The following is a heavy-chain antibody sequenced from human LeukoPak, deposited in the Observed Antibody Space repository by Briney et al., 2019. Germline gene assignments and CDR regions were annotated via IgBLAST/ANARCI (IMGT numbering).Heavy chain of an antibody. CDR2: VHHSGST. CDR1: GGSLSGFY. V-gene: IGHV4-34*01. Sequence: SETLSLTCVVTGGSLSGFYWNWIRQPPGKGLEWIGDVHHSGSTNYNPSLESRVTISLDTSKNVVSLKLTSVTAADTAFYYCGRSAYDYVWGTLGYWGQGTLVTVSS. D-gene: IGHD3-16*01. CDR3: GRSAYDYVWGTLGY. J-gene: IGHJ4*02.